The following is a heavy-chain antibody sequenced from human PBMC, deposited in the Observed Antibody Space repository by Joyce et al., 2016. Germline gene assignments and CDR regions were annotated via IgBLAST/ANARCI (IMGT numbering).Heavy chain of an antibody. D-gene: IGHD1-1*01. J-gene: IGHJ6*02. Sequence: EVQLVESGGGLVQPGGSLRLSCAASDFPCRHFWMTWVRQAQGKGLEWVANIKQDGSEKYYVDSVKGRFTISRDNAKNSLYLQMSSLTAEDTAVYYCARDLGTTGTPRYYYYYGLDVWGQGTTVTVSS. CDR3: ARDLGTTGTPRYYYYYGLDV. CDR1: DFPCRHFW. V-gene: IGHV3-7*03. CDR2: IKQDGSEK.